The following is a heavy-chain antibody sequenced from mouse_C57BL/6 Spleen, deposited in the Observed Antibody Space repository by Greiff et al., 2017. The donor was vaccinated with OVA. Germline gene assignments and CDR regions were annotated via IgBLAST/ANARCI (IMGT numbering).Heavy chain of an antibody. CDR2: INPSNGGT. J-gene: IGHJ3*01. CDR1: GYTFTSYW. V-gene: IGHV1-53*01. D-gene: IGHD1-1*01. Sequence: QVHVKQPGTELVKPGASVKLSCKASGYTFTSYWMHWVKQRPGQGLEWIGNINPSNGGTNYHEKFKSKATLTVDKSSSTAYMQLSSLTSEDSAVYYCARSNFYGSSYPFAYWGQGTLVTVSA. CDR3: ARSNFYGSSYPFAY.